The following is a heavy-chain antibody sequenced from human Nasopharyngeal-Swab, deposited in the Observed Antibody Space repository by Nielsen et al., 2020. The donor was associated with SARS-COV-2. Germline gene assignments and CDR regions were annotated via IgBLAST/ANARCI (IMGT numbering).Heavy chain of an antibody. J-gene: IGHJ6*02. Sequence: GESLKISCAASGFTFSSYSMNWVRQAPGKGLEWVSSISSSSSYIYYADSVKGRFTISRDNAKNSLYLQMNSLRAEDTAVYYCARMGTYYYDLLYGMDVWGQGTMVT. D-gene: IGHD3-22*01. CDR2: ISSSSSYI. CDR3: ARMGTYYYDLLYGMDV. V-gene: IGHV3-21*01. CDR1: GFTFSSYS.